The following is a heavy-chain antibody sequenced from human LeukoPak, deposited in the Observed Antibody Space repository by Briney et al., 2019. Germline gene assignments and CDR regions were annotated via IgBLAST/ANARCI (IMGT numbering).Heavy chain of an antibody. J-gene: IGHJ5*02. CDR3: ARDKTDSSTYSWFDP. V-gene: IGHV1-46*01. Sequence: GASVKVSCKASGYTFTSYYMHWVRQAPGQGLEWMGIINPNGGSTSYAQKFQGRVTMTRDTSTSTIYMELSSLRSEDTAVYYCARDKTDSSTYSWFDPWGQGTLVTVSS. CDR1: GYTFTSYY. CDR2: INPNGGST. D-gene: IGHD6-13*01.